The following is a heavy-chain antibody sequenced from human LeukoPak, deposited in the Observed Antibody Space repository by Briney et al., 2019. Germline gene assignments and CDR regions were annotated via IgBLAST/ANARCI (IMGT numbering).Heavy chain of an antibody. CDR3: VRDDGWYKVDY. CDR1: GFNFSFCG. V-gene: IGHV3-33*01. CDR2: IWYDASKT. Sequence: PGRSLRLSCAASGFNFSFCGMQWVRQAPGKGLEWVAVIWYDASKTYYADSVKGRFTISRDNSKNTLYLQMNSLTVEDTALYYCVRDDGWYKVDYWGQGTLVTVSS. J-gene: IGHJ4*02. D-gene: IGHD6-19*01.